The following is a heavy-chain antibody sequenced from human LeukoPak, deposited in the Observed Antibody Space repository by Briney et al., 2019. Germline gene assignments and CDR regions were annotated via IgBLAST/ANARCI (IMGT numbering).Heavy chain of an antibody. D-gene: IGHD3-22*01. Sequence: ASVKVSCKASGYTFTSYGISWVRQAPGQGLEWMGWINPNSGGTNYAQKFQGRVTMTRDTSISTAYMELSRLRSDDTAVYYCARSGDSYYDSSGYYWGQGTLVTVSS. CDR3: ARSGDSYYDSSGYY. V-gene: IGHV1-2*02. J-gene: IGHJ4*02. CDR1: GYTFTSYG. CDR2: INPNSGGT.